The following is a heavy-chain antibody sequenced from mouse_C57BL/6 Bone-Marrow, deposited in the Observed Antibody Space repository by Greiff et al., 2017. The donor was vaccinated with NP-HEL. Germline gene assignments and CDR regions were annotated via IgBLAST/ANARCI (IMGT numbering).Heavy chain of an antibody. CDR2: INPGSGGT. CDR1: GYAFTNYL. D-gene: IGHD1-1*01. V-gene: IGHV1-54*01. J-gene: IGHJ3*01. CDR3: ARSPITTGAY. Sequence: VHLVESGAELVRPGTSVKVSCKASGYAFTNYLIEWVKQRPGQGLEWIGVINPGSGGTNYNEKFKGKATLTADKSSSTAYMQLSSLTSEDSAVYFCARSPITTGAYWGQGTLVTVSA.